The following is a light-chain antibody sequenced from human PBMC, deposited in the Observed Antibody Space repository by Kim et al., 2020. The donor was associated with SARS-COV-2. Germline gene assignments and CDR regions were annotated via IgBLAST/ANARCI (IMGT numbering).Light chain of an antibody. J-gene: IGLJ1*01. CDR2: GKN. Sequence: LGQTVRITCQGESLRSYYESWYQQKPGQAPVLVIYGKNNRPSGIPDRFSGSSSGNTASVTITGAQAEDEADYYCNSRDSSGNHLGVFGTGTKVTVL. V-gene: IGLV3-19*01. CDR1: SLRSYY. CDR3: NSRDSSGNHLGV.